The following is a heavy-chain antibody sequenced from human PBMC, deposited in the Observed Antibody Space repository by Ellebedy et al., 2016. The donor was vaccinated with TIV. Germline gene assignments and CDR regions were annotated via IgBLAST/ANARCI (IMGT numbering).Heavy chain of an antibody. CDR1: GYTFTSYG. CDR3: ARDLGSLDTAMVRGYYYYYGMDV. Sequence: ASVKVSCKASGYTFTSYGISWVRQAPGQGLEWMGWISAYNGNTNYAQKLQGRVTMTTDTSTSTAYMELSSLRSEDTAVYYCARDLGSLDTAMVRGYYYYYGMDVWGQGTTVTVSS. D-gene: IGHD5-18*01. V-gene: IGHV1-18*01. J-gene: IGHJ6*02. CDR2: ISAYNGNT.